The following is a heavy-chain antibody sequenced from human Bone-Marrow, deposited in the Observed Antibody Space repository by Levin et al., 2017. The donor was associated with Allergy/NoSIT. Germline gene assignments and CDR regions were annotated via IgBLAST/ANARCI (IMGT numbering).Heavy chain of an antibody. V-gene: IGHV3-7*01. Sequence: PGGSLRLSCAASTSTFSNYYMTWVRQAPGKGLEWVATINKDGSDQHYVDSVKGRFTISRDNAKDSLYLQMNSLRAEDTAVYYCARHNWWRFDYWGQGTLVTVSS. D-gene: IGHD2-15*01. CDR1: TSTFSNYY. J-gene: IGHJ4*02. CDR3: ARHNWWRFDY. CDR2: INKDGSDQ.